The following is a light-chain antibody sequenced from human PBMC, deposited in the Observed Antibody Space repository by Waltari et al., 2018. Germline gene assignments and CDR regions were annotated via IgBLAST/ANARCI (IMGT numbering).Light chain of an antibody. CDR2: YDR. V-gene: IGLV3-21*04. Sequence: LTQPPSVSVAPGEPATITCWGDNIGTYSVHWYQQKAGQAPVLVIFYDRDRPSGIPDRFSGSNSGNTATLTISRVEAGDEARYYCHVWHPHVDPGVFGTGTEVTVL. J-gene: IGLJ1*01. CDR1: NIGTYS. CDR3: HVWHPHVDPGV.